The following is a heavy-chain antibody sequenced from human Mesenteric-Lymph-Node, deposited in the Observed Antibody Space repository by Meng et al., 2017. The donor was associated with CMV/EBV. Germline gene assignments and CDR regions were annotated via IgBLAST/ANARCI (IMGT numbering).Heavy chain of an antibody. V-gene: IGHV4-61*08. D-gene: IGHD2/OR15-2a*01. CDR2: IYGTGIT. J-gene: IGHJ4*02. Sequence: QVQRQESGPGLVKPSETLSLTCIVSGVSVTSGAYHWSWIRQSPGKGLEWIGYIYGTGITIYNPSLKSRVTILLETSKNRFSLKLNSVTTADTAVYYCAKSRSSTPGIVDDWGQGTLVTVSS. CDR3: AKSRSSTPGIVDD. CDR1: GVSVTSGAYH.